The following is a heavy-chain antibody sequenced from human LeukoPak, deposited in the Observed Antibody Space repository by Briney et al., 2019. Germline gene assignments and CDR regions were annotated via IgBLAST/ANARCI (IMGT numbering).Heavy chain of an antibody. CDR1: GFTFSGNW. CDR2: LDSDASIT. D-gene: IGHD5-12*01. CDR3: ARVPGYSGYVYGMDV. J-gene: IGHJ6*02. Sequence: GGSLRLSCAASGFTFSGNWMHWVRQAPGKGLVSVTRLDSDASITNYADSVKGRFTISSDNAKNTLYLQMNSLTAEDTAVYYCARVPGYSGYVYGMDVWGQRTMVTVSS. V-gene: IGHV3-74*01.